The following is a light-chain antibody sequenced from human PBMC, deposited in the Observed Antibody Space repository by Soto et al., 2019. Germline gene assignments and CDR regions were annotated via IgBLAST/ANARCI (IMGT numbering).Light chain of an antibody. CDR2: DAT. Sequence: QSVLTQPASVSGSPGQSITISCTGTSSVVGGYDYVSWYQQHPGKAPKLMIYDATNRPSGVSNRFSGSKSGNTASLTISGLQAEDEADYYCISYASSNTYVFGTGTKVTVL. J-gene: IGLJ1*01. CDR3: ISYASSNTYV. V-gene: IGLV2-14*01. CDR1: SSVVGGYDY.